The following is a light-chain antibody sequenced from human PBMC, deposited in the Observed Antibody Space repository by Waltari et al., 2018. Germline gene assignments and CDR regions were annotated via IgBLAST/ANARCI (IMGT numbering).Light chain of an antibody. CDR1: QSISTY. V-gene: IGKV3-11*01. Sequence: DIVLTQSPATLSLSPGERATLPCRASQSISTYLAWYQHKPGQSPRLVMYDASNRATGIPARFTGSGSGTDFTLTISSLEPEDVAVYYCQQYYSTSLTFGGGTKVEIK. CDR3: QQYYSTSLT. CDR2: DAS. J-gene: IGKJ4*01.